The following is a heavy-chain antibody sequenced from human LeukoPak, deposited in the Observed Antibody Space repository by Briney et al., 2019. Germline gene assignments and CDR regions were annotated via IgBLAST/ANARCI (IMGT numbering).Heavy chain of an antibody. CDR3: ARGRGLPVRPPNEGFLDY. V-gene: IGHV3-33*01. J-gene: IGHJ4*02. CDR2: IWYDGSNK. D-gene: IGHD6-6*01. CDR1: GFTFSSYG. Sequence: GRSLRLSCAASGFTFSSYGMHWVRQAPGKGLEWVAVIWYDGSNKYYADSVKGRFTISRDISKNTLYLQMNSLRAEDTAVYYCARGRGLPVRPPNEGFLDYWGRGTLVTVSS.